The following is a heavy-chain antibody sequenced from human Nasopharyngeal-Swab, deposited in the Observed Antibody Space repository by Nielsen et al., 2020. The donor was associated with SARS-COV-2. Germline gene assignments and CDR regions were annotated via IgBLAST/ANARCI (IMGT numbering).Heavy chain of an antibody. D-gene: IGHD2-15*01. CDR3: ARVCSGGSCYGYYYGMDV. CDR2: ISSSSSYI. J-gene: IGHJ6*02. V-gene: IGHV3-21*01. Sequence: GGSLRLSCAVSGFTFSSYSMNWVRQAPGKGLEWVSSISSSSSYIYYADSVKGRFTISRDNAKNSLYLQMNSLRAEDTAVYYCARVCSGGSCYGYYYGMDVWGQGTTVTVSS. CDR1: GFTFSSYS.